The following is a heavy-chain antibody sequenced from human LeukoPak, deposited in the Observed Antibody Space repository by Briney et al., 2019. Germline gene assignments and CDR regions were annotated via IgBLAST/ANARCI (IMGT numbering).Heavy chain of an antibody. V-gene: IGHV1-2*02. D-gene: IGHD3-22*01. CDR3: ARNTYYYDSSGYYPGAY. Sequence: APVKVSCKASGYTFTGYYMHWVRQAPGQGLEWMGWINPNSGGTNYAQKFQGRVTMTRDTSISTAYMELSRLRSDDTAVYYCARNTYYYDSSGYYPGAYWGQGTLVTVSS. CDR1: GYTFTGYY. J-gene: IGHJ4*02. CDR2: INPNSGGT.